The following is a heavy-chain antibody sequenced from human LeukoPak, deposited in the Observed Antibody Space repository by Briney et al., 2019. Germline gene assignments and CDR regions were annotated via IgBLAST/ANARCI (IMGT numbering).Heavy chain of an antibody. J-gene: IGHJ4*02. Sequence: SETLSLTCTVSGGSSSSSSYYWGWIRQPPVKGLEWIGSIYHSGSSYYNPSLKSRVTISVDTSKNQFSLKLSSVTAADTAVYYCAREPRITAAVDYWGQGTLVTVSS. D-gene: IGHD6-13*01. CDR2: IYHSGSS. V-gene: IGHV4-39*07. CDR3: AREPRITAAVDY. CDR1: GGSSSSSSYY.